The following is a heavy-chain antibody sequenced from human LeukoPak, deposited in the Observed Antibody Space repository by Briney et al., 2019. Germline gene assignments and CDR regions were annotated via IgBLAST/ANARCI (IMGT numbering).Heavy chain of an antibody. V-gene: IGHV1-2*02. Sequence: WASVKVSCKASGYTFTGYYMHWVRQAPGQGLEWMGWINPNSGGTNYAQKFQGRVTMTRDTSISTAYMELSRLRSDDTAVYYCARFYYDSITNWFDPWGQGTLVTVSS. CDR3: ARFYYDSITNWFDP. CDR2: INPNSGGT. D-gene: IGHD3-22*01. CDR1: GYTFTGYY. J-gene: IGHJ5*02.